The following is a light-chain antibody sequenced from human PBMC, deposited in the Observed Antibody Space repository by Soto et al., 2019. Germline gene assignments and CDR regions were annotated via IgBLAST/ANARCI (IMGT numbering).Light chain of an antibody. J-gene: IGKJ1*01. V-gene: IGKV3-11*01. Sequence: EIVLTQSTATLSLSPGERATLSCRASQSVSSYLAWYQQKPGQAPRLLIYDASNRVTGIPARFSGSGSGTDFDLTISRLETEDFAVYYGQQRSNWPPWTFGQGTKGEIK. CDR1: QSVSSY. CDR2: DAS. CDR3: QQRSNWPPWT.